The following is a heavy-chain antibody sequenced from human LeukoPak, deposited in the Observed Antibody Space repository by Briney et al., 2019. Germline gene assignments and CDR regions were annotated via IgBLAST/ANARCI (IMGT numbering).Heavy chain of an antibody. CDR1: GFTFSSYW. Sequence: PGGSLRLSCAVSGFTFSSYWMHWVRQAPGKGLVWVSRINSDGSTTSYADSVKGRFTISRDNAKNTLYLQMNSLRAEDTAVYYCARNFRVIVEPAAMVPDYWGQGILVTVSS. J-gene: IGHJ4*02. CDR3: ARNFRVIVEPAAMVPDY. V-gene: IGHV3-74*01. D-gene: IGHD2-2*01. CDR2: INSDGSTT.